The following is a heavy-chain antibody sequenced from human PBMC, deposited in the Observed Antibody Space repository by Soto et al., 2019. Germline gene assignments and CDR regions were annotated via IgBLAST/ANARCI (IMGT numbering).Heavy chain of an antibody. V-gene: IGHV3-23*01. J-gene: IGHJ4*02. Sequence: QSVGSLRLSCAASGFKFSNYAMSWVRQAPGKGLGWVSLISATGGGTYYADSVKGRFTISRDNSHNTLYLQVHSLTAEDTAVYYCAKDRRAGGNSAFYFDFWGQGAQVTVSS. CDR1: GFKFSNYA. CDR3: AKDRRAGGNSAFYFDF. D-gene: IGHD3-16*01. CDR2: ISATGGGT.